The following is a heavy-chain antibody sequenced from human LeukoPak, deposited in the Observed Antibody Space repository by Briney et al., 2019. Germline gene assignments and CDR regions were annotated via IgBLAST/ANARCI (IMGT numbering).Heavy chain of an antibody. CDR3: AKDGLYFDGSTHIYHFDS. J-gene: IGHJ4*02. Sequence: PGGSLRLSCAASGFSFGGYAMTWVRQAPGKGLEWVSSITYNGAATYYLDSVKARFTISRDNSRSTLYLQMDSLTAEDTALYYCAKDGLYFDGSTHIYHFDSWGQGTLVAVSS. D-gene: IGHD3-9*01. V-gene: IGHV3-23*01. CDR2: ITYNGAAT. CDR1: GFSFGGYA.